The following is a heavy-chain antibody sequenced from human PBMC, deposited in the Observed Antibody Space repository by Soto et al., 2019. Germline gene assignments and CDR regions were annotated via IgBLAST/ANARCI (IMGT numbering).Heavy chain of an antibody. CDR1: GDSVSSNSAA. CDR3: ARVGCDYSDFGGWFDP. J-gene: IGHJ5*02. D-gene: IGHD4-4*01. CDR2: TYYRSRWYN. Sequence: SQTLSLTCAISGDSVSSNSAAWNWIRQSPSRGLEWLGRTYYRSRWYNDYAVSVKSRITVNPDTSKNQFSLHLNSVTPEDTAVYYCARVGCDYSDFGGWFDPWGQGTLVTVSS. V-gene: IGHV6-1*01.